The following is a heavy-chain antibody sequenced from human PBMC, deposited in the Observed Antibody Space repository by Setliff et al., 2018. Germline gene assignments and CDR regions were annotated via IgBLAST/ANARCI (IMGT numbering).Heavy chain of an antibody. CDR3: ARGYYDSYARYYVVGDY. CDR1: GYIFTSYG. D-gene: IGHD3-22*01. V-gene: IGHV1-18*01. J-gene: IGHJ4*02. Sequence: ASVKVSCKASGYIFTSYGFSWVRQAPGQGLEWMGWISTYNGSTTYAQKFQGRVTMTRDTSTSTVYMELSSLRTEDTAVYYCARGYYDSYARYYVVGDYWGQGTPVTVSS. CDR2: ISTYNGST.